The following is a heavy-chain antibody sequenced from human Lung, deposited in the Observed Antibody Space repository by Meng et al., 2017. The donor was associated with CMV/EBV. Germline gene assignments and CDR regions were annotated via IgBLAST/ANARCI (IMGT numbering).Heavy chain of an antibody. CDR1: GGTFRCYA. CDR2: FIPVFGTA. D-gene: IGHD6-13*01. V-gene: IGHV1-69*05. Sequence: XVXVSXXASGGTFRCYAISWVRQAPGQGLEWMGGFIPVFGTANYAQKFQGRVTITTDESTSTAYMELSSLRSEDTAIYYCARGLTIAVAGTKFGSWGQGXLVTVSS. CDR3: ARGLTIAVAGTKFGS. J-gene: IGHJ4*02.